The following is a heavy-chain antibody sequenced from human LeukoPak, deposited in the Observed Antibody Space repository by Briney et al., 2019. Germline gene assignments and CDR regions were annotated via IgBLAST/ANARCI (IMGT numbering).Heavy chain of an antibody. CDR2: MNPNSGNT. V-gene: IGHV1-8*03. J-gene: IGHJ4*02. D-gene: IGHD1-26*01. Sequence: GASVKVSCKASVYTFTSYDINWVRQATGQGLEWMGWMNPNSGNTDYAQKFQGRVTITRNTSISTAYTQLSSLRSEDTAVYYCARARSGSYLKGGDYWGQGTLVTVSS. CDR1: VYTFTSYD. CDR3: ARARSGSYLKGGDY.